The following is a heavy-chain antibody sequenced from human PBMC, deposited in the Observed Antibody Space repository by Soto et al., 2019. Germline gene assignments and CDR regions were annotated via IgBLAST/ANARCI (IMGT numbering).Heavy chain of an antibody. CDR2: LIPIFGTA. D-gene: IGHD6-13*01. Sequence: QVQLVQSGAEVKKPGSSVKVSCKASGGTFSSYAISWVRQAPVQGLERLGGLIPIFGTANYAQKFQGRVTITADESTSTAYMELSSLRSEDTAVYYCARGLSAEQPTFDYWGQGALVTVSA. CDR1: GGTFSSYA. V-gene: IGHV1-69*01. CDR3: ARGLSAEQPTFDY. J-gene: IGHJ4*02.